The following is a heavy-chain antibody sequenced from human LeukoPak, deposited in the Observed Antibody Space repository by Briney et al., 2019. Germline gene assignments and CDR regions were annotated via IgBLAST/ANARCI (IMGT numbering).Heavy chain of an antibody. Sequence: PGGSLRLSCAASGFTFSDSGIHWVRQAPGKGLEWVAVISYDGRNKHYADSVRGRFTISRDNSKNTLYLQMNSLTAEDTAMYYCAKDAQVRGVINGFDYWGQGTLVTVSS. CDR2: ISYDGRNK. CDR1: GFTFSDSG. CDR3: AKDAQVRGVINGFDY. V-gene: IGHV3-30*18. D-gene: IGHD3-10*01. J-gene: IGHJ4*02.